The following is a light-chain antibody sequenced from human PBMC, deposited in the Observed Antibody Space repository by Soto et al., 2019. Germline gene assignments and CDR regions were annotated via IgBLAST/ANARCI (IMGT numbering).Light chain of an antibody. CDR3: QQYGSSPWT. CDR2: DAS. CDR1: QTVRNNY. J-gene: IGKJ1*01. V-gene: IGKV3-20*01. Sequence: LLTQSPGTLSLSPGERATLSCRASQTVRNNYLAWYQQKPGQAPRLLIYDASSRATGIPDRISGSGSGTDFTLTISRLEPEDFAVYYCQQYGSSPWTFGQGTKVDIK.